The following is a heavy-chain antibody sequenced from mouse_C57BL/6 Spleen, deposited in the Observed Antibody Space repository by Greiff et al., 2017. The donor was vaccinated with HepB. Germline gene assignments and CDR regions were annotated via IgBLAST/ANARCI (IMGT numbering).Heavy chain of an antibody. D-gene: IGHD2-3*01. V-gene: IGHV1-4*01. CDR1: GYTFTSYT. Sequence: VQLQQSGAELARPGASVKMSCKASGYTFTSYTMHWVKQRPGQGLEWIGYINPSSGYTKYNQKFKYKATLTADKSSSTAYMQLSSLTSEDSAVYYCAREGLLHAMDYWGQGTSVTVSS. J-gene: IGHJ4*01. CDR3: AREGLLHAMDY. CDR2: INPSSGYT.